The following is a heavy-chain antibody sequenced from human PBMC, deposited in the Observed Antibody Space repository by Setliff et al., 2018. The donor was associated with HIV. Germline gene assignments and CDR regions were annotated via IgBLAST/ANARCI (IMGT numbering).Heavy chain of an antibody. CDR1: GFTFSYYW. J-gene: IGHJ6*03. CDR3: AKDPHNIYLFYFHYMDV. Sequence: GGSLRLSCAASGFTFSYYWMHWVRQAPGKGLEWVARINSDGSTVEHAGAVKGRLTISRDNARNTLYLEMNSLRVEDAAMYYCAKDPHNIYLFYFHYMDVWGKGTTVTVSS. V-gene: IGHV3-74*03. CDR2: INSDGSTV.